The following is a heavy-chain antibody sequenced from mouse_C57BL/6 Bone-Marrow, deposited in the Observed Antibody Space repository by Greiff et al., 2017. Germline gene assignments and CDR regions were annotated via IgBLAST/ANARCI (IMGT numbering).Heavy chain of an antibody. D-gene: IGHD2-3*01. CDR3: ARDNGYYVFDY. V-gene: IGHV5-4*01. CDR2: ISDGGSYT. J-gene: IGHJ2*01. CDR1: GFTFSSYA. Sequence: EVMLVESGGGLVKPGGSLKLSCAASGFTFSSYAMSWFRQTPEKRLEWVATISDGGSYTYYPDNVKGRFTISRDNAKNNLYLQMSHLKSEDTAMYYCARDNGYYVFDYWGQGTTLTVSS.